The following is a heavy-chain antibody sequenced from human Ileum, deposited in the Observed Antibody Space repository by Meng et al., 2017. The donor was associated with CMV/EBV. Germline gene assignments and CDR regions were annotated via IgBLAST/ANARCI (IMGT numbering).Heavy chain of an antibody. V-gene: IGHV1-69*01. CDR1: GGTFSSYH. D-gene: IGHD4-23*01. CDR3: ARSRTVASSSGFDP. CDR2: IVPIFNSP. J-gene: IGHJ5*02. Sequence: SGGTFSSYHIIWVRQAPGQGLEWMGGIVPIFNSPDYAQKFQGRVTITADESTSTAYMELNSLKSEDTAVYYCARSRTVASSSGFDPWGQGTLVTVSS.